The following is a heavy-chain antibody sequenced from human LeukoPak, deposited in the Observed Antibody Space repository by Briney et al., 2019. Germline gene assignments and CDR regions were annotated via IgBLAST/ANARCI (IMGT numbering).Heavy chain of an antibody. CDR1: GGSISSYY. V-gene: IGHV4-59*01. Sequence: SETLSLTCTVSGGSISSYYWSWIRQPPGKGLEWIGYIYYSGSTNYNPSLKSRVTISVDTSKNQFSLKLSSMTAADTAVYYCARVLRAASWRSYDYRGQGSLVTVSS. CDR3: ARVLRAASWRSYDY. J-gene: IGHJ4*02. CDR2: IYYSGST. D-gene: IGHD5-18*01.